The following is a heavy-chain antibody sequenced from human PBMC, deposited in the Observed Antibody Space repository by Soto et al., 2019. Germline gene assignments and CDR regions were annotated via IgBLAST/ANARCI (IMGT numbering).Heavy chain of an antibody. CDR2: TYFRSKWYN. D-gene: IGHD5-12*01. CDR3: AKGENLGPKSGYAFDH. CDR1: GDSVSSNTAS. J-gene: IGHJ4*02. V-gene: IGHV6-1*01. Sequence: PSQTLALTCAISGDSVSSNTASWNWIRQSPSRGLEWLGRTYFRSKWYNDYAVSVKSRIIINPDTSNNQFSLQLNSVTPEDTAVYFCAKGENLGPKSGYAFDHWAQVIMVTVSS.